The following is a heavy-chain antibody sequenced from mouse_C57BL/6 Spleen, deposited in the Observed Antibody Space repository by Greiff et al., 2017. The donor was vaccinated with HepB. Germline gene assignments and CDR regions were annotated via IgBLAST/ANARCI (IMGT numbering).Heavy chain of an antibody. CDR3: ARTTVVATPHYYAMDY. CDR1: GYSFTGYY. Sequence: VHVKQSGPELVKPGASVKISCKASGYSFTGYYMNWVKQSPEKSLEWIGEINPSTGGTTYNQKFKAKATLTVDKSSSTAYMQLKSLTSEDSAVYYCARTTVVATPHYYAMDYWGQGTSVTVSS. V-gene: IGHV1-42*01. J-gene: IGHJ4*01. D-gene: IGHD1-1*01. CDR2: INPSTGGT.